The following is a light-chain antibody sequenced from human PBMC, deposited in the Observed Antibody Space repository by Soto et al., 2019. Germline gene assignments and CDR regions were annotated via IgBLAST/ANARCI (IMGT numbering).Light chain of an antibody. V-gene: IGKV1-33*01. CDR2: DTS. CDR3: QQYDELVS. J-gene: IGKJ3*01. Sequence: IQMTQSPSSLSASVGDRVTITCQASQDISRFLNWYQQKPGKAPKLLIYDTSNLQTGVPSRFSGSGSGTDFSFTINSLQPEDSGTYYCQQYDELVSFGPGTKVYL. CDR1: QDISRF.